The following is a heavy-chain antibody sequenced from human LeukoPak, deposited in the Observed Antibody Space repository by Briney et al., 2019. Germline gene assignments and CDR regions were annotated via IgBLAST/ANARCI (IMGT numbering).Heavy chain of an antibody. CDR2: IKQDGSEK. CDR1: GFPFSRFW. J-gene: IGHJ4*02. V-gene: IGHV3-7*01. CDR3: ARGYCTSSSCYNDY. D-gene: IGHD2-2*02. Sequence: GGSLRLSCAASGFPFSRFWMVWVRQAPGKGLEWVANIKQDGSEKFYVDSVKGRFTISRDNSKNTLYLQMNSLRAEDTAVYSCARGYCTSSSCYNDYWGQGTLVTVSS.